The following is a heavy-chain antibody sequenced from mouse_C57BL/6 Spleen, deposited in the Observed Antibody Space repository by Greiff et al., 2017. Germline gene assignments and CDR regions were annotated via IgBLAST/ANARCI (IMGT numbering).Heavy chain of an antibody. V-gene: IGHV1-59*01. CDR2: IDPSDSYT. CDR3: ARGGSSYYSDS. D-gene: IGHD1-3*01. Sequence: QVQLQQPGAELVRPGTSVKLSCKASGYTFTSYWMHWVKQRPGQGLEWIGVIDPSDSYTNYNQKFKGKATLPVDTSSSAAYMQLSSLTSEDSAVYYCARGGSSYYSDSRGQSTTLSDSS. J-gene: IGHJ2*01. CDR1: GYTFTSYW.